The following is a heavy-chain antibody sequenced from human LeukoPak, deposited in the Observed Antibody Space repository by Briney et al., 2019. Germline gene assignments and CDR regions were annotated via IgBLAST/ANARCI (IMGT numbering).Heavy chain of an antibody. V-gene: IGHV3-15*01. Sequence: GGSLRLSCAASGFTATSRFTFTKAWMSWVRQAPGKGLEWVGRIKSQIDGGTANYSAPVKGRFTISRDDSKNTLYLEMDSLKIEDTGLYYCATGKQASPDYWGQGTLVTVSS. J-gene: IGHJ4*02. CDR3: ATGKQASPDY. CDR1: GFTATSRFTFTKAW. D-gene: IGHD6-13*01. CDR2: IKSQIDGGTA.